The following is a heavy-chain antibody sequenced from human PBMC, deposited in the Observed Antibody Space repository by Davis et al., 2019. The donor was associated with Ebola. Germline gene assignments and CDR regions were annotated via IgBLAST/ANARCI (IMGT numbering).Heavy chain of an antibody. CDR1: GFTFTSSA. D-gene: IGHD4-17*01. CDR3: AADWATVTTLGYYGMDV. Sequence: SVKVSCKASGFTFTSSAMQWVRQARGQRLEWIGWIVVGSGNTNYAQKFQERVTITRDMSTSTAYMELSSLRSEDTAVYYCAADWATVTTLGYYGMDVWGQGTTVTVSS. J-gene: IGHJ6*02. V-gene: IGHV1-58*02. CDR2: IVVGSGNT.